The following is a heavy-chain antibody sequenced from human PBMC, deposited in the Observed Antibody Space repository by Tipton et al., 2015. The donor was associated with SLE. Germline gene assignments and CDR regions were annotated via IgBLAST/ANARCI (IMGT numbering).Heavy chain of an antibody. CDR3: AKDGGSSYLWYFDN. J-gene: IGHJ4*02. D-gene: IGHD6-6*01. Sequence: SLRLSCAASGFTFDDYAMHWVRQAPGKGLEWVSGISWNSGSIGYADSVKGRFTISRDNAKNSLYLQMTSLRAEDTALYYCAKDGGSSYLWYFDNWGQGTLVTVSS. CDR1: GFTFDDYA. CDR2: ISWNSGSI. V-gene: IGHV3-9*01.